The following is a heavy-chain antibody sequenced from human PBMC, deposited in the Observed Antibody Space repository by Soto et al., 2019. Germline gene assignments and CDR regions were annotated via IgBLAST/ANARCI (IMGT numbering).Heavy chain of an antibody. CDR2: INHSGST. CDR3: ARGLRWYSPN. CDR1: GGSFSGYY. V-gene: IGHV4-34*01. Sequence: QVQLQQWGPGLLKPSETLSLTCAVYGGSFSGYYWSWIRQPPGKGLEWIGEINHSGSTNYNPSLKSRVPISVDTSKNQFSLKLSSVTAADTAVYYCARGLRWYSPNWGQGTLVTVSS. J-gene: IGHJ4*02. D-gene: IGHD4-17*01.